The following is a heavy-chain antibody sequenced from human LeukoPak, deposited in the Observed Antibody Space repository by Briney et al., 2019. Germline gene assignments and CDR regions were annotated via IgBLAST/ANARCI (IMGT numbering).Heavy chain of an antibody. CDR3: ARVNSVLLWFGELLPPDY. J-gene: IGHJ4*02. Sequence: GASVKVSCKASGYTFTSYGISWVRPAPGQGLEWMGWISAYNGNTNYAQKLQGRVTMTTDTSTSTAYMELRSLRSDDTAVYYCARVNSVLLWFGELLPPDYWGQGTLVTVSS. CDR2: ISAYNGNT. V-gene: IGHV1-18*01. D-gene: IGHD3-10*01. CDR1: GYTFTSYG.